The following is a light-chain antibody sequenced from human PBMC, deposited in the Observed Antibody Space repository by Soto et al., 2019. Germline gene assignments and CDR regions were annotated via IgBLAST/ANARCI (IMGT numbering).Light chain of an antibody. Sequence: QMTQSPSTLSASVGDTVTITCRASQSISVSLAWYQQKPGKAPNLLIYDASTLQGGVPSRFSGSGSGTEFTLTVTSLQPEDFATYFCQQYDKYSTFGHGTKVDIK. CDR3: QQYDKYST. CDR1: QSISVS. CDR2: DAS. J-gene: IGKJ1*01. V-gene: IGKV1-5*01.